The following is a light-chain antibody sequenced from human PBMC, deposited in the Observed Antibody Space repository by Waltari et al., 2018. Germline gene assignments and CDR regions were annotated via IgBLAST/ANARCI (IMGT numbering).Light chain of an antibody. CDR3: QQDYTTPWT. J-gene: IGKJ1*01. V-gene: IGKV1-27*01. CDR2: GAS. CDR1: QGINKE. Sequence: DIQMTQSQSSLSASVGDRATVTCRASQGINKELSWYQQRPGKAPTLLIYGASNLQTGVSSRFSGSGSGTDFTLTISSLQPEDVATYYCQQDYTTPWTFGQGTKVEIK.